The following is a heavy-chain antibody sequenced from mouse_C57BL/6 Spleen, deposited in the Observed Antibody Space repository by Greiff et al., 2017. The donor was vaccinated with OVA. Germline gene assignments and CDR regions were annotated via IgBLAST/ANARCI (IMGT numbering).Heavy chain of an antibody. CDR3: TRRDSGTPYYAMDY. D-gene: IGHD4-1*01. Sequence: DVKLQESGTVLARPGASVKMSCKTSGYTFTSYWMHWVKQRPGQGLEWIGAIYPGNSDTSYNQKFKGKAKLTAVTSASTAYMELSSLTNEDSAVYYCTRRDSGTPYYAMDYWGQGTSVTVSS. CDR1: GYTFTSYW. V-gene: IGHV1-5*01. J-gene: IGHJ4*01. CDR2: IYPGNSDT.